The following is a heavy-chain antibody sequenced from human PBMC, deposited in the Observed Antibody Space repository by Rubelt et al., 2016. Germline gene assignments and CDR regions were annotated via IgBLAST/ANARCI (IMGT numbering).Heavy chain of an antibody. J-gene: IGHJ4*02. Sequence: DKGLEWVAAVSPDGTKKNYADSVKGRFTIFRDNSKNLLYLQMHSLRTVDTAVYYCARHQFYYDTSGYFDYWGQGILVTVSS. D-gene: IGHD3-22*01. CDR3: ARHQFYYDTSGYFDY. CDR2: VSPDGTKK. V-gene: IGHV3-30*04.